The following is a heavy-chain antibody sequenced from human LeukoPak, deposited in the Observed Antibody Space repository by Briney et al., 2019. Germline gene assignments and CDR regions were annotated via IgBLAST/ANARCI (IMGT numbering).Heavy chain of an antibody. D-gene: IGHD3-22*01. CDR3: ATYELPIGYYDSSGYHY. V-gene: IGHV1-24*01. CDR1: GHTLTELS. Sequence: ASVKVSCKVSGHTLTELSMHWVRQAPGKGLEWMGGFDPEDGETIYAQKFQGRVTMTEDTSTDTAYMELSSLRSEDTAVYYCATYELPIGYYDSSGYHYWGQGTLVTVSS. CDR2: FDPEDGET. J-gene: IGHJ4*02.